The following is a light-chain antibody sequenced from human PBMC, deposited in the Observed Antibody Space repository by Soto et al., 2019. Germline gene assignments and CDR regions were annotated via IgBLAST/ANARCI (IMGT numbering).Light chain of an antibody. Sequence: QSALTQPASVSGSPGQSITISCTGTSSDDGGYNYVSWYQQHPGKAPKFMIYDVSNRPSGVSNRFSGSTSGNTASLTISGLHAEDEADYYCSSYTTSNSRQIVFGTGTKVTVL. CDR2: DVS. J-gene: IGLJ1*01. CDR1: SSDDGGYNY. CDR3: SSYTTSNSRQIV. V-gene: IGLV2-14*01.